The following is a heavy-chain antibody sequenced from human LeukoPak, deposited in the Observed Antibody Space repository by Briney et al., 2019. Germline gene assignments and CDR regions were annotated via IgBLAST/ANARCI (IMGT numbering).Heavy chain of an antibody. Sequence: GGSLRLSSAASGFTFSSYSMNWVRRAPGKGLEWGSSISSSSSYIYYADSVKGRFTISRDNAKNSLYLQMNSLRAEDTAVYYCARDPYRGSWSYDGPDTDYCGQGTLVTVSS. CDR3: ARDPYRGSWSYDGPDTDY. CDR2: ISSSSSYI. J-gene: IGHJ4*02. D-gene: IGHD3-10*01. CDR1: GFTFSSYS. V-gene: IGHV3-21*01.